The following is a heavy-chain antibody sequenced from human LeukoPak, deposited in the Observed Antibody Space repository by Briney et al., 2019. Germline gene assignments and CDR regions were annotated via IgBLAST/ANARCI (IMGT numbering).Heavy chain of an antibody. Sequence: SETLSLTCTVSGGSISSYYWSWIRQPPGKGLEWIGYIYYSGSTNYNPSLKSRVTISVDTSKNQFSLKLSSVTAADTAVYYCARHERHSSDWSAYYYYGMDVWGQGTTVTVSS. CDR3: ARHERHSSDWSAYYYYGMDV. CDR2: IYYSGST. V-gene: IGHV4-59*08. CDR1: GGSISSYY. J-gene: IGHJ6*02. D-gene: IGHD6-19*01.